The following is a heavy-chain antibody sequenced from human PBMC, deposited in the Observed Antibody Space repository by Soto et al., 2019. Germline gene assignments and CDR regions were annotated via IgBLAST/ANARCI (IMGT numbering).Heavy chain of an antibody. D-gene: IGHD3-10*01. V-gene: IGHV4-34*01. Sequence: SETLSLTCAVYGGSLSGYYWTWIRQPPGTGLEWIGEIYHSGSTNYNPSLKSRVTISVDKSKSQFSPKMNSVTAADTAVYYCASKFGELLADAFDIWGQGTVVTVSS. CDR3: ASKFGELLADAFDI. CDR1: GGSLSGYY. J-gene: IGHJ3*02. CDR2: IYHSGST.